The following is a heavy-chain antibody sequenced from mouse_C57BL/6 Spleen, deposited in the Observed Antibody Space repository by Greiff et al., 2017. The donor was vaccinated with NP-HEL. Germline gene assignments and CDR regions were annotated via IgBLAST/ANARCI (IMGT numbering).Heavy chain of an antibody. CDR3: ARKILYFDY. J-gene: IGHJ2*01. Sequence: VQLQQPGAELVMPGASVKLSCKASGYTFTSYWMHWVKQRPGQGLEWIGEIDPSDSYTNYNQKFKGKSTLTVDKSSSTAYMQLSSLTSEDSAVYYCARKILYFDYWGQGTTLTVSS. CDR1: GYTFTSYW. CDR2: IDPSDSYT. V-gene: IGHV1-69*01.